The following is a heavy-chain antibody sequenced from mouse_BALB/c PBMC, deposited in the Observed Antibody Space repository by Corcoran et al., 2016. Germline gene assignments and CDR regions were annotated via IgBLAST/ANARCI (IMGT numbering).Heavy chain of an antibody. V-gene: IGHV14-3*02. Sequence: EVQLQQSGAELVKPGASVKLSCTASGFNIKDTYMHWVKQRPEQGLEWIGRIDPANGSTKYDPKFQGKATMTADTSSNTVYLQLSSLTSEATAVYYCGRSREGNYVVYWGQGTTLTVS. J-gene: IGHJ2*01. CDR1: GFNIKDTY. CDR2: IDPANGST. D-gene: IGHD2-1*01. CDR3: GRSREGNYVVY.